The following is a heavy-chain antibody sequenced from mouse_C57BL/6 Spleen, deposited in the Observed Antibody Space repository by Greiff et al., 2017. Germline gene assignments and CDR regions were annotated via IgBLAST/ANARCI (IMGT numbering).Heavy chain of an antibody. D-gene: IGHD2-3*01. CDR1: GFNIKDYY. CDR2: IDPEDGDN. J-gene: IGHJ3*01. Sequence: VQLQQSGAELVRPGASVKLSCTASGFNIKDYYMHWVKQRPEQGLEWIGRIDPEDGDNEYAPKFQGKATMTADTSSNTAYLQLSSLTSEDTAVYYCTTDGYYDLRFAYWGQGTLVTVSA. V-gene: IGHV14-1*01. CDR3: TTDGYYDLRFAY.